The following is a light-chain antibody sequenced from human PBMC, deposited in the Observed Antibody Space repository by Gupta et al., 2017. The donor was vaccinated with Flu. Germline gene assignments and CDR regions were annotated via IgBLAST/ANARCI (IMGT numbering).Light chain of an antibody. J-gene: IGKJ2*01. V-gene: IGKV3-11*01. CDR3: QQRNNWPGT. Sequence: PSTLSVSAGERVTITCRASQSISSYLAWYQQKPGKAPKLLIYEASNLETGIPARFSGSGSGTEFTLTISSLQPEDFATYYCQQRNNWPGTFGQGTKLEIK. CDR1: QSISSY. CDR2: EAS.